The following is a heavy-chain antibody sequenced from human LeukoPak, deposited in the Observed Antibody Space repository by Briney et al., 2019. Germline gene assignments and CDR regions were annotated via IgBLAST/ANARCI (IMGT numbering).Heavy chain of an antibody. J-gene: IGHJ4*02. V-gene: IGHV4-59*01. CDR3: ARGRYYYDSSGYRY. CDR1: GGSFNTYY. CDR2: IYYSGST. D-gene: IGHD3-22*01. Sequence: PSETLSLTCTVSGGSFNTYYWSWIRQPPGKGLEWLGYIYYSGSTNYNPSLKSRVTISVDTSKNQFSLKLSSVTAADTAVYYCARGRYYYDSSGYRYWGQGTLVTVSS.